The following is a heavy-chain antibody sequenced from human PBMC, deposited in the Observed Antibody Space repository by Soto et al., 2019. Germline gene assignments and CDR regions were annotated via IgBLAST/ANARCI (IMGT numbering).Heavy chain of an antibody. D-gene: IGHD2-2*01. Sequence: QVQLVESGGGVVQPGRSLRLSCAASGFTFSTSGLHWVRQAPGKGLEWVAFIWYDGSDKYYADSVKGRFTISRDNSKNTVYLQTNSLRAEDTALYYCARAPRGSSSNCPCYYTIDVWGQGTTVTVSS. V-gene: IGHV3-33*01. J-gene: IGHJ6*02. CDR1: GFTFSTSG. CDR2: IWYDGSDK. CDR3: ARAPRGSSSNCPCYYTIDV.